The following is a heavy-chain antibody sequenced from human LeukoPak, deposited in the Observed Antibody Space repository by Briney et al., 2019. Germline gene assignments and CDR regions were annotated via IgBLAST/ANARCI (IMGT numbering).Heavy chain of an antibody. CDR3: TPYDYGDSYAGY. Sequence: PGGSLRLSCAASGFTFSNAWMSWVRQAPGKGLEWVGRIKSKTDGGTTDYAAPVKGRFTISRDDSKNTLYLQMNSLKTEDTAVYYCTPYDYGDSYAGYWGQGTLVTVSS. CDR1: GFTFSNAW. J-gene: IGHJ4*02. V-gene: IGHV3-15*01. CDR2: IKSKTDGGTT. D-gene: IGHD4-17*01.